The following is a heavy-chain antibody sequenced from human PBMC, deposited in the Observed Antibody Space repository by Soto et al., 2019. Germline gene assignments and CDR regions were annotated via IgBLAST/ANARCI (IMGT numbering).Heavy chain of an antibody. CDR3: ARQAKYDILTGYFPLGE. CDR1: GYTFTNYW. J-gene: IGHJ4*02. V-gene: IGHV5-10-1*01. D-gene: IGHD3-9*01. CDR2: IDPGDSYT. Sequence: GESLKISCQGSGYTFTNYWINWVRQMPGKGLEWMGRIDPGDSYTNYSPSFQGHVTISADKSISTAYLQWSSLKASDSALYYCARQAKYDILTGYFPLGEWGQGHLVTVSS.